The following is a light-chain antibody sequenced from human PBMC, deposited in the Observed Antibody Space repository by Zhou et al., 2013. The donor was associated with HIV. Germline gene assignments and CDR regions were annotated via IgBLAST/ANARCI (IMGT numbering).Light chain of an antibody. J-gene: IGKJ4*01. CDR1: QDISHS. Sequence: DIQMTQSPSSLSASVGDRVTITCRASQDISHSLAWYQQRPGKAPKLLVYGASSLESGVPSRFSGSGSGTDYTLTISSLQPEDFATYYCQQFSTTPLTFGEGPRWRSN. V-gene: IGKV1-NL1*01. CDR2: GAS. CDR3: QQFSTTPLT.